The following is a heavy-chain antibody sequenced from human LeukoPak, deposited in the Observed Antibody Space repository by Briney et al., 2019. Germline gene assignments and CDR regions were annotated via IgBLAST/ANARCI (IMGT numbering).Heavy chain of an antibody. CDR1: GGSISSYH. Sequence: PSETLSLTCTVSGGSISSYHWSWIRQPPGKGLEWIGEIYHSGSTNYNPSLKSRVTISVDTSQNQFSLKLSSVTAADTAVYYCAIFPVGIAAAGTLYWGQGTLVTVSS. CDR2: IYHSGST. J-gene: IGHJ4*02. D-gene: IGHD6-13*01. CDR3: AIFPVGIAAAGTLY. V-gene: IGHV4-34*01.